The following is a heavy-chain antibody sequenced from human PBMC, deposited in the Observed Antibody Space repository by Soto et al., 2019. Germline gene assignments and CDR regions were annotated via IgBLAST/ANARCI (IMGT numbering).Heavy chain of an antibody. J-gene: IGHJ6*02. CDR3: ARDFSSRTMEAHYYYYYGMDV. V-gene: IGHV7-4-1*01. Sequence: QVQLVQSGSELKKPGASVKVSCKASGYTFTSYAMNWVRQAPGQGLEWMGWINTNTGNPTYAQGFTGRFVFSLDTYVSTADLQICSLKAEDTAVYYCARDFSSRTMEAHYYYYYGMDVWGQGTTVTVSS. D-gene: IGHD6-13*01. CDR2: INTNTGNP. CDR1: GYTFTSYA.